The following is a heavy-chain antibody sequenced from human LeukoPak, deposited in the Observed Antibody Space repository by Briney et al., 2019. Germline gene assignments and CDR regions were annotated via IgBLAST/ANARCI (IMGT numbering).Heavy chain of an antibody. CDR3: ARNATTTVTTQRGWFDP. D-gene: IGHD4-17*01. CDR2: IYHSGST. CDR1: GYSITSGDY. Sequence: PSETLSLTCAVSGYSITSGDYWGWIRQPAGKGLEWIGSIYHSGSTHYNPSLKSRVTISVDTSKNQFSLKVSSVTAADTAVYYCARNATTTVTTQRGWFDPWGQGTLVTVSS. J-gene: IGHJ5*02. V-gene: IGHV4-38-2*01.